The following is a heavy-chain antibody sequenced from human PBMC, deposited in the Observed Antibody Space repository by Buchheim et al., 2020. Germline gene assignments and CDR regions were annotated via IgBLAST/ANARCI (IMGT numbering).Heavy chain of an antibody. Sequence: QVQLVESGGGVVQPGRSLRLSCAASGFTFSSYGMHWVRQAPGKGLEWVAVISYDGSNKYYADSVKGRFTLSRDNSKNTLYLQMNSLRAEDTAVYYCAKDVFGDDSSGHPNWFDPWGQGTL. CDR2: ISYDGSNK. CDR1: GFTFSSYG. V-gene: IGHV3-30*18. CDR3: AKDVFGDDSSGHPNWFDP. J-gene: IGHJ5*02. D-gene: IGHD3-22*01.